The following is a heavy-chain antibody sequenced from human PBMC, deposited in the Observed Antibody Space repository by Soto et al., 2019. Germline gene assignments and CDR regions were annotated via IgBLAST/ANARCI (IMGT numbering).Heavy chain of an antibody. Sequence: KAGGSLRLSCAASGFTFSDYYMSWIRQAPGKGLEWVSYISSSGSTIYYADSVKGRFTISRDNAKNSLYLQMNSLRAEDTAVYYCARATYYYDSSGYLLFPWQGWFDPWGQGTLVTVSS. CDR1: GFTFSDYY. CDR3: ARATYYYDSSGYLLFPWQGWFDP. D-gene: IGHD3-22*01. V-gene: IGHV3-11*01. J-gene: IGHJ5*02. CDR2: ISSSGSTI.